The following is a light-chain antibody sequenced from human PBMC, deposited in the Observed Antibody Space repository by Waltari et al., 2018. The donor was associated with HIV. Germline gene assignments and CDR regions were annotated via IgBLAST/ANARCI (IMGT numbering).Light chain of an antibody. CDR3: AAWDSSLNPGVV. Sequence: QSLLTQPPSVSATPGQTVTISCSGGSSNIGPNSVSWYQHLPGTATTLLLFDNTKRPSGIPDRFPGSKSGTSATLGISGLQKGDEADYYCAAWDSSLNPGVVFGGGTKLTVL. V-gene: IGLV1-51*01. CDR1: SSNIGPNS. CDR2: DNT. J-gene: IGLJ2*01.